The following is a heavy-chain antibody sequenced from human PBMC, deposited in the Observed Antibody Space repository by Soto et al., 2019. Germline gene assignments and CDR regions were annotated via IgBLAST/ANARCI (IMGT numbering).Heavy chain of an antibody. CDR2: IYHSGST. J-gene: IGHJ6*02. CDR3: AREILVVPAATPDYYYYGMDV. D-gene: IGHD2-2*01. CDR1: GGSISSSNW. Sequence: QVQLQESGPGLVKPSGTLSLTCAVSGGSISSSNWWSWVRQPPGKGLEWIGEIYHSGSTNYNPSLKGRVTISVDKSKNQFSMKLSSVTAADTAVYYCAREILVVPAATPDYYYYGMDVWGQGTTVTVSS. V-gene: IGHV4-4*02.